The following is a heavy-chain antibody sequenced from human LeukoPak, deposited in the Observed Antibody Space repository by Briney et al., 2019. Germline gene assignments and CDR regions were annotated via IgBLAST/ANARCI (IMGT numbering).Heavy chain of an antibody. CDR3: ARQGGYSYGYGQNHLDY. D-gene: IGHD5-18*01. J-gene: IGHJ4*02. CDR1: GGSISSYY. Sequence: SETLSLTCTVSGGSISSYYWNWIRQPAGKGLEWIGRIYISGDTNYNPSLKSRVTMSVDTSKNQFSLKLNSVTAADTAVYYCARQGGYSYGYGQNHLDYRGQGTLVTVSS. CDR2: IYISGDT. V-gene: IGHV4-4*07.